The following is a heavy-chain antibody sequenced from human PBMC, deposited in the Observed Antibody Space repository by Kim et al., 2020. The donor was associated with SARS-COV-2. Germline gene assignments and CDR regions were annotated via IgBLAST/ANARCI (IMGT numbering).Heavy chain of an antibody. CDR3: SKSGGRSYGDYVYLYW. V-gene: IGHV3-66*01. CDR2: ISSSGST. Sequence: GGSLRLSCAASGFTFSNYYMSWVRQAPGKGLEWVSFISSSGSTYYAEYAKGGFTIFTNNTDNTQYLQKMSMRTEDTAAYYCSKSGGRSYGDYVYLYW. CDR1: GFTFSNYY. D-gene: IGHD4-17*01. J-gene: IGHJ2*01.